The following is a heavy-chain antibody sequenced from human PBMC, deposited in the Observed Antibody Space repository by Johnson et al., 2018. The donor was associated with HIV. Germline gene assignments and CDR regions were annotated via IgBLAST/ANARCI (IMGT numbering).Heavy chain of an antibody. D-gene: IGHD3-10*01. CDR2: ISSAGTDK. V-gene: IGHV3-33*05. Sequence: QMLLVESGGGVVPPGRSLRLSCAASGFTFSSYGMHWVRQAPGTGLVWMAVISSAGTDKYYADSVKVRFTISRDNSKNSLYLQMNSLRAEDTAVYYCAKANVSGSYWAFDIWGQGTRVTVSS. J-gene: IGHJ3*02. CDR1: GFTFSSYG. CDR3: AKANVSGSYWAFDI.